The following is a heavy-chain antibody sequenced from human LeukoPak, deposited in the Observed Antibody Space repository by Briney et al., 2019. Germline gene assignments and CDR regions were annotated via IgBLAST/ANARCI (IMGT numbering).Heavy chain of an antibody. V-gene: IGHV5-51*01. D-gene: IGHD2-15*01. CDR3: ARRDPYCSGGSCCHLDY. J-gene: IGHJ4*02. CDR1: GYSFTSYW. Sequence: GESLKISCKGSGYSFTSYWIGWVRQMPGKGLEWMGIIYPGDSDTRYSPSFQGQVTISADKSISTAYLQWSSLKASDTAMYYCARRDPYCSGGSCCHLDYWGQGTLVTVSS. CDR2: IYPGDSDT.